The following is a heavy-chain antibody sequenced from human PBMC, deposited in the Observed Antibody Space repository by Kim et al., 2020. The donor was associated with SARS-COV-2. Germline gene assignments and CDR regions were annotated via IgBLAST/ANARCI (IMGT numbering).Heavy chain of an antibody. V-gene: IGHV6-1*01. CDR1: GDSMSTNTVA. Sequence: SQTLSLTCAISGDSMSTNTVAWNWIRQSPSRGLEWLGRTYYRFEWHSEYASSLKSRITINPDTSKNQFSLQLKSVTPEDTAIYYCVRGQHIGLDSWGQGTLVTVSS. CDR2: TYYRFEWHS. J-gene: IGHJ4*02. CDR3: VRGQHIGLDS. D-gene: IGHD2-21*01.